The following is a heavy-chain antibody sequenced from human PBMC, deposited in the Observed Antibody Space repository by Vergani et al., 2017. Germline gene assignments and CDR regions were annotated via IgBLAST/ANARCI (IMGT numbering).Heavy chain of an antibody. CDR2: ISGSGGST. CDR3: AKEGPTYYYGSGSYYPPKHFDY. Sequence: EVQLLESGGGLVQPGGSLRLSCAASGFTFSSYAMSWVRQAPGKGLEWVSAISGSGGSTYYADSVKGRFTISRDNSTNTLYLQMHSLRAEDTAVYYCAKEGPTYYYGSGSYYPPKHFDYWGQGTLVTVSS. J-gene: IGHJ4*02. V-gene: IGHV3-23*01. CDR1: GFTFSSYA. D-gene: IGHD3-10*01.